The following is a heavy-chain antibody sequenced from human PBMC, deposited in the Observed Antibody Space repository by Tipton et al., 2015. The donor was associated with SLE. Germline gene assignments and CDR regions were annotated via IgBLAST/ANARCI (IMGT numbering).Heavy chain of an antibody. CDR2: FSHSGNT. J-gene: IGHJ4*02. V-gene: IGHV4-38-2*01. CDR3: ARHDYDSNGYYQHYFDY. D-gene: IGHD3-22*01. Sequence: TLSLTCAVSGYSISSGHYWGWIRQPPGKGLEWIGSFSHSGNTYYNPSLKSRVTMSIDTSKNQVFLRLSSMTAADTAVYYCARHDYDSNGYYQHYFDYWGQGTLVTVSS. CDR1: GYSISSGHY.